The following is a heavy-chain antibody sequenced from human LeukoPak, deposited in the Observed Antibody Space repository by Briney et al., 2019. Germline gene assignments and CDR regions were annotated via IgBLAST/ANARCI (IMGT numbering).Heavy chain of an antibody. D-gene: IGHD1-26*01. J-gene: IGHJ4*02. Sequence: GRSPRLSCAASGFNFNTYTMHWVRQAPGKGLEWVAVISYDGGDKFYADSVKGRFTISRDNSNNTLYLQMNNLRTEDAAVYLCARSCKLRQNFGSWGQGTLVSVS. V-gene: IGHV3-30*04. CDR2: ISYDGGDK. CDR1: GFNFNTYT. CDR3: ARSCKLRQNFGS.